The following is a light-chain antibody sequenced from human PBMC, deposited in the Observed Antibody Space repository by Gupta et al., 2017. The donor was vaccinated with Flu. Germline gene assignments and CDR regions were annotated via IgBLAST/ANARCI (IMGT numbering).Light chain of an antibody. CDR3: QSYDSTLSGYVV. J-gene: IGLJ2*01. Sequence: QSVLTQPPSVSGPPGQRVTISCTGSRSNIGTGYDVHWSQLLPGTAPKVLNYGNNNRPSGVPARFSGSKSGASASLAITGLQAEDEADYYCQSYDSTLSGYVVFGGGTKLTVL. CDR1: RSNIGTGYD. CDR2: GNN. V-gene: IGLV1-40*01.